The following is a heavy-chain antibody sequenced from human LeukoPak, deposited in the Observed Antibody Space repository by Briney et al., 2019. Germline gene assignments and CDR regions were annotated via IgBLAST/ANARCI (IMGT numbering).Heavy chain of an antibody. V-gene: IGHV1-18*01. CDR3: ARVTYIAAAGTWWYFDY. CDR2: ISAYNGIT. D-gene: IGHD6-13*01. J-gene: IGHJ4*02. CDR1: GYTFTSYG. Sequence: GASVKVSCKASGYTFTSYGISWVRQAPGQGLEWMGWISAYNGITNYAQKLQGRVTMTTDTSTSTAYMELRSLRSDDTAVYYCARVTYIAAAGTWWYFDYWGQGTLVTVSS.